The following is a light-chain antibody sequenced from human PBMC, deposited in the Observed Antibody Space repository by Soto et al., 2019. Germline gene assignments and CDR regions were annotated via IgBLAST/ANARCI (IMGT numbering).Light chain of an antibody. CDR2: EDY. V-gene: IGLV2-23*01. Sequence: QSVLTQPASVSGSPGQSNPISCTGNSSDIGSYDRVSWYQWHPGKAPKLIIYEDYRRPSQISNRFSGSKSGNTASLTISGLQAEDEADYYCCSYAGSNIFAVFGGGTQLTVL. J-gene: IGLJ2*01. CDR3: CSYAGSNIFAV. CDR1: SSDIGSYDR.